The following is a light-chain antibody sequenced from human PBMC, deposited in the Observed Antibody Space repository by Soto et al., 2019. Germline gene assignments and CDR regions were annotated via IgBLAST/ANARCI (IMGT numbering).Light chain of an antibody. CDR3: QQYGSSSPTT. V-gene: IGKV3-20*01. Sequence: EIVLTQSPGTLSLSPGEGATLSCRASQSVSSNYLAWYQQRPGQAPRLLIYGASSRATGIPDRFSGGGTGTDFTLTISRLEPEYFAVYYCQQYGSSSPTTFGQGTQLEIE. CDR1: QSVSSNY. J-gene: IGKJ5*01. CDR2: GAS.